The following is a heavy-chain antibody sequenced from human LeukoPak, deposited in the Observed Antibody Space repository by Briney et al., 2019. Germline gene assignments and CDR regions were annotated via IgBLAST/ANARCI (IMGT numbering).Heavy chain of an antibody. CDR3: ARSRLGHDY. V-gene: IGHV4-34*01. CDR2: INHSGST. Sequence: SETLSLTCAVYGRSFSGYYWSWIRQTPGKGLEWIGEINHSGSTTYNPSLKSRVTISVDTSKNQFSLKLSSVTAADTAVYYCARSRLGHDYWGQGTLVTVSS. CDR1: GRSFSGYY. D-gene: IGHD6-19*01. J-gene: IGHJ4*02.